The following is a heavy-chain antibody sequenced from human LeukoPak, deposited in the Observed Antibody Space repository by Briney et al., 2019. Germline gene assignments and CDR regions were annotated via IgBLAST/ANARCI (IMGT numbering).Heavy chain of an antibody. D-gene: IGHD4-11*01. V-gene: IGHV4-31*03. CDR2: IYYSGST. J-gene: IGHJ6*02. CDR3: ARALQQDYYYGMDV. CDR1: GGSISSGGYY. Sequence: SETLSLTCTVSGGSISSGGYYWSWIRQHPGKGLEWIGYIYYSGSTYYNPSLKSRVTISVDTSRNQFSLKLSSVTAADTAVYYCARALQQDYYYGMDVWGQGTTVTVSS.